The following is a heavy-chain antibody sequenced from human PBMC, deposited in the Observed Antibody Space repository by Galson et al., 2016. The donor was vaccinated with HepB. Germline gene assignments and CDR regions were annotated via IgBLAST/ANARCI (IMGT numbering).Heavy chain of an antibody. D-gene: IGHD2-2*01. V-gene: IGHV1-8*01. CDR1: GYTFTTYD. CDR2: VSPDSGNT. J-gene: IGHJ3*02. CDR3: ARPGYCSGTRCSDAFAI. Sequence: SVKVSCKASGYTFTTYDVHWVRQATGHGLEWMGWVSPDSGNTGYPQKFRGRVTMTRDTSIGTAYMELSSLRSEDTAVYYCARPGYCSGTRCSDAFAIWGQGTMVTVSS.